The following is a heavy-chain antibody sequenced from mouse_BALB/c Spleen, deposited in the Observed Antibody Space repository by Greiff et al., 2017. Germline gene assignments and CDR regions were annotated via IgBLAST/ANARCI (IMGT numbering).Heavy chain of an antibody. D-gene: IGHD2-4*01. CDR1: GYTFTNYA. V-gene: IGHV1S137*01. J-gene: IGHJ1*01. Sequence: VKLQESGAELVRPGVSVKISCKGSGYTFTNYAMHWVKQSHAKSLEWIGVISTYYGDASYNQKFKGKATMTVDKSSSTAYMELARLTSEDSAIYYCARGGSTMSTTSLYWYFDVWGAGTTVTVSS. CDR2: ISTYYGDA. CDR3: ARGGSTMSTTSLYWYFDV.